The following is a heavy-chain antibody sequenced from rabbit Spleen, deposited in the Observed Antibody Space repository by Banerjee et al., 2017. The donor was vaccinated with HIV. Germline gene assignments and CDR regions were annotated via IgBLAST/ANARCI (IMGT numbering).Heavy chain of an antibody. D-gene: IGHD8-1*01. J-gene: IGHJ6*01. Sequence: QSLEESGGDLVKPGASLTLTCIASGVSFSGNSYMNWVRQAPGKGLEWIACIDAGSSGDTYYASWAKGRFTISKTSSTTVTLQMTSLTAADTATYFCARDSGTSFSSYGMDLWGPGTLVTVS. CDR2: IDAGSSGDT. V-gene: IGHV1S40*01. CDR3: ARDSGTSFSSYGMDL. CDR1: GVSFSGNSY.